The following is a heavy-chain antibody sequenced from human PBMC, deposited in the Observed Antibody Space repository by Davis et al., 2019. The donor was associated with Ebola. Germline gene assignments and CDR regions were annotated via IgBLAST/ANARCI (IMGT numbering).Heavy chain of an antibody. Sequence: GESLKISCAASGFTFSSSAMHWVRQAPGKGLEWVAVISYDGSNKYYAESVKGRFTISRDNSKNTLYLQMNSLRAEDTAVYYCARDGSGYNLNRGAFDIWGQGRMVTVSS. CDR1: GFTFSSSA. CDR3: ARDGSGYNLNRGAFDI. CDR2: ISYDGSNK. D-gene: IGHD3-22*01. J-gene: IGHJ3*02. V-gene: IGHV3-30-3*01.